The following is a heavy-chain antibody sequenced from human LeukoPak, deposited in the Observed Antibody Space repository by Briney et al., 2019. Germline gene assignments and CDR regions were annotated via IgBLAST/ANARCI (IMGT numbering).Heavy chain of an antibody. CDR1: GFTFSNYG. V-gene: IGHV3-30*02. D-gene: IGHD3-10*01. CDR2: IRYGGSQK. Sequence: GGSLRLSCAASGFTFSNYGMHWVRQAPGKGLEWVAFIRYGGSQKFYADSVKGRFTISRDNAKDTLYLQINSLRAEDTAVYYCARGITGMYYYDPWGQGTLVTVSS. J-gene: IGHJ5*02. CDR3: ARGITGMYYYDP.